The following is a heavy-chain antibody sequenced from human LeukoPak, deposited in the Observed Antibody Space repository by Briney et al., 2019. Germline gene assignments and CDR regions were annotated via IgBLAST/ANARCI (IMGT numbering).Heavy chain of an antibody. D-gene: IGHD1-26*01. CDR3: ARDDGSATMGFDS. Sequence: SVKVSCKASGGTFSSYAISWVRQAPGQGLEWMGGVIPILGTTNYAQKFRDRVSITTDESTSTAYMEVTSLRSVDTAVYYCARDDGSATMGFDSWGQGTLVSVSS. CDR1: GGTFSSYA. J-gene: IGHJ4*02. CDR2: VIPILGTT. V-gene: IGHV1-69*05.